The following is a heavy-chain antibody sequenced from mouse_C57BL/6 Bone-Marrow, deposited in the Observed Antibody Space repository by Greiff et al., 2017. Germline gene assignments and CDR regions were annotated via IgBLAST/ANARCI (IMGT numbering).Heavy chain of an antibody. J-gene: IGHJ3*01. Sequence: VQLQQSGPVLVKPGASVKMSCKASGYTFTDYYMNWVKQSHGKSLEWIGVINPYNGGTSYNQKFKGKATLTVDKSSSTAYMELNSLTSVDSAVYYCARCFYDYEAWFAYWGQGTLVTVSA. V-gene: IGHV1-19*01. CDR2: INPYNGGT. CDR1: GYTFTDYY. D-gene: IGHD2-4*01. CDR3: ARCFYDYEAWFAY.